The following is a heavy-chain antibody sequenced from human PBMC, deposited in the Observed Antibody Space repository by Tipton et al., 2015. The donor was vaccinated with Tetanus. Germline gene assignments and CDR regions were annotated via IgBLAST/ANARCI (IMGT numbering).Heavy chain of an antibody. V-gene: IGHV5-51*01. CDR1: GYIFTNYW. Sequence: QLVQSGGEVKKPGESLKISCKGSGYIFTNYWIGWVRQKPGKGLEWMGIIYPGDSDTRYSPSLQGQVTISVAKSINTAYLQWSSLKASDTSMFYCARAHCSDGVCNFDFWGQGALVTVAS. CDR3: ARAHCSDGVCNFDF. D-gene: IGHD2-15*01. CDR2: IYPGDSDT. J-gene: IGHJ4*02.